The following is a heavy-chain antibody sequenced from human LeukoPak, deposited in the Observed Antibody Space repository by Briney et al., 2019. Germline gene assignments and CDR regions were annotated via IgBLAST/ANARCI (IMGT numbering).Heavy chain of an antibody. CDR2: INNSGGST. V-gene: IGHV3-23*01. D-gene: IGHD3-9*01. J-gene: IGHJ5*02. CDR1: GFTFSSYA. CDR3: ARESTGYYPHNWFDP. Sequence: GGSLRLSCAASGFTFSSYAMNWVRQAPGKGLAWVSGINNSGGSTYYADSVKGRFTISRDNSKNTLYLQMNSLRAEDTAVYYCARESTGYYPHNWFDPWGQGTLVTVSS.